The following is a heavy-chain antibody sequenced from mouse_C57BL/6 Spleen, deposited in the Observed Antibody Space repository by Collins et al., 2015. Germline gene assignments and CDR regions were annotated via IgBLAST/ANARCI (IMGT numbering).Heavy chain of an antibody. CDR2: IYPGDGDS. V-gene: IGHV1-82*01. CDR3: AKSRANYVWYFDV. Sequence: QVQLQQSGPELVKPGASVKISCKASGYAFSSSWMNWMKQRPGQGLEWIGRIYPGDGDSNYNGKFKGKATLTADTSSSTAYIQLSSLTSVDSAVYFCAKSRANYVWYFDVWGAGTTVTVSS. CDR1: GYAFSSSW. J-gene: IGHJ1*01. D-gene: IGHD2-1*01.